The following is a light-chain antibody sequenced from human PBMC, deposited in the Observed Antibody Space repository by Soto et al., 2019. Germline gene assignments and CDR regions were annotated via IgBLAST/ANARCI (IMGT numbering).Light chain of an antibody. Sequence: QSALTQPASVSGSPGQSITISCTVGSYNFVSWYQQHPGKAPKVLIYEVSKRPSGVSDRFSGSKSGNTASLTISGLQAEDEADYYCCSDAGSSTYVFGTGTKLTVL. CDR2: EVS. V-gene: IGLV2-23*02. J-gene: IGLJ1*01. CDR3: CSDAGSSTYV. CDR1: GSYNF.